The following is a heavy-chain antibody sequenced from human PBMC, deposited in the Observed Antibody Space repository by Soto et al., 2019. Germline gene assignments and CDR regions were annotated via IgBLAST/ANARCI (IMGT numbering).Heavy chain of an antibody. Sequence: ASVKVSCKASGYTFSRYAIHWVRQAPGQRLEWMGWINAGNGNTKYSQKFEGRVTLTTDTSANTVYMELSSLRFEDTALYYCARDQQFRNWFDSWGQGALVTVSS. D-gene: IGHD6-13*01. CDR3: ARDQQFRNWFDS. CDR2: INAGNGNT. J-gene: IGHJ5*01. V-gene: IGHV1-3*01. CDR1: GYTFSRYA.